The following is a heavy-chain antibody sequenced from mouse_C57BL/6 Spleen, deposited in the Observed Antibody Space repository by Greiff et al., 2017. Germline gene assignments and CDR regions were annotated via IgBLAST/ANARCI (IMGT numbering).Heavy chain of an antibody. CDR1: GFTFRSYT. D-gene: IGHD1-1*02. V-gene: IGHV5-9*01. Sequence: EVMLVESGGGLVKPGGSLKLSCAASGFTFRSYTMSWVRQTPEKRLEWVATISGGGGNTYYPDSVKGRFTISRDNAKNTLYLQMSSLRSEDTALYYCARHGGYYFDDWGQGTTLTVSS. CDR2: ISGGGGNT. CDR3: ARHGGYYFDD. J-gene: IGHJ2*01.